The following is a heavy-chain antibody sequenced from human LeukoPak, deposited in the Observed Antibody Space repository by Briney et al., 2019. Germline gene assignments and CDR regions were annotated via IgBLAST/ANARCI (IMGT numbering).Heavy chain of an antibody. CDR3: ARAVDYDFWSGYYLQPFFDY. CDR2: INHSGST. V-gene: IGHV4-34*01. D-gene: IGHD3-3*01. CDR1: GGSFSGYY. J-gene: IGHJ4*02. Sequence: SETLSLTCAVYGGSFSGYYWSWIRQPPGEGLEWIGEINHSGSTNYNPSLKSRVTISVDTSKNQFSLKLSSVTAADTAVYYCARAVDYDFWSGYYLQPFFDYWGQGTLVTVSS.